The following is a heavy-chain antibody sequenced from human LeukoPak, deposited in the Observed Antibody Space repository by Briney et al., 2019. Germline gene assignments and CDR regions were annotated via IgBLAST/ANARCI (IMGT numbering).Heavy chain of an antibody. CDR1: GDSVSSNSPA. D-gene: IGHD3-9*01. J-gene: IGHJ4*02. V-gene: IGHV6-1*01. CDR2: TYYRSKWYH. Sequence: SQTLSLTCALSGDSVSSNSPAWNWIRQSPSRSFEWLGSTYYRSKWYHDFAVSVESRITINPDTSQHQYSLQLTSLTPEYTALYYRAMSGWKDYCDCLGLGGMVTVCS. CDR3: AMSGWKDYCDC.